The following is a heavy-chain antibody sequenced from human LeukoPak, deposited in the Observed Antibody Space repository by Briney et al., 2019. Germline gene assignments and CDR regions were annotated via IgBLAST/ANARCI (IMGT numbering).Heavy chain of an antibody. CDR1: GGSISSGSYY. J-gene: IGHJ5*02. Sequence: PSETLSLTCTVSGGSISSGSYYWSCIRQPAGNGLEWIGRIYTSGSTNYNPSLKSRVTISVDTSKNQFSLKLSSVTAADTAVYYCARGPYYDILTGYFRYNWFDPWGQGTLVTVSS. CDR3: ARGPYYDILTGYFRYNWFDP. D-gene: IGHD3-9*01. V-gene: IGHV4-61*02. CDR2: IYTSGST.